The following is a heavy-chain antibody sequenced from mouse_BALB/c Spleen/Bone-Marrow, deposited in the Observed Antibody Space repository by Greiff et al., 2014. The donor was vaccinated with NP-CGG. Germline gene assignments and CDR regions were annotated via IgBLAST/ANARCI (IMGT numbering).Heavy chain of an antibody. CDR3: ARSGKVRNAKDY. CDR1: GYTFTDHA. V-gene: IGHV1S137*01. D-gene: IGHD2-14*01. J-gene: IGHJ4*01. Sequence: QVHVKQSGAKLVRPGVSVKISCKGSGYTFTDHAIHWVKQSHAKSLEWIGVISGYYGDAIYNQKFKGKATMTVDKSSSTAYMELARLTSEDSAIYYCARSGKVRNAKDYWGQGTSVTVSS. CDR2: ISGYYGDA.